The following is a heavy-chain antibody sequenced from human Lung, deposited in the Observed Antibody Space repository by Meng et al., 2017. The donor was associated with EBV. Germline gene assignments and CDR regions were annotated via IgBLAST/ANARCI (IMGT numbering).Heavy chain of an antibody. CDR3: ARDSDSAYSLGY. CDR1: GGAISRSDW. V-gene: IGHV4-4*02. J-gene: IGHJ4*02. CDR2: TSHSGST. D-gene: IGHD2-21*01. Sequence: HLRGSGQGLVKVSETLSFTCAVSGGAISRSDWWSWGRQHPGKGLEWIGETSHSGSTNYSQYLKSRITMSIDKPKNQFSLKLSSVTAADTAVYYCARDSDSAYSLGYWGQGTLVTVSS.